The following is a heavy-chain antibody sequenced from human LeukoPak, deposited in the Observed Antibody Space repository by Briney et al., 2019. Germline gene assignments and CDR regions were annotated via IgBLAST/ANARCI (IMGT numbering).Heavy chain of an antibody. D-gene: IGHD1-26*01. J-gene: IGHJ4*02. V-gene: IGHV3-30*02. CDR2: IRDDGSNT. CDR1: GFTFSSYG. Sequence: PWGSLRLSCTASGFTFSSYGMYWVRQAPGKGLEWVAFIRDDGSNTYYADSGKGRFSISRDNSKNTLYLQMNGLRTDDTAVYYCAKDRIVGATSGYYFDYWGQGTLVTVSS. CDR3: AKDRIVGATSGYYFDY.